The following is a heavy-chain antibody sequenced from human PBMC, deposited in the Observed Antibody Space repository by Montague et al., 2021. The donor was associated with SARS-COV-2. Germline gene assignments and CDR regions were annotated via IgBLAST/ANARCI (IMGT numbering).Heavy chain of an antibody. V-gene: IGHV4-34*01. CDR2: INHSGNT. Sequence: SETLSLTCTVSGGSFSDYHWSWIRQPSGQGLEWIGEINHSGNTNXXPSLKSRVTISRDTSKSQFSLKLSSVTAADTAVYYCARGLTDTSMIVVVLLGASHYFDSWGQGTLVTVSS. CDR3: ARGLTDTSMIVVVLLGASHYFDS. D-gene: IGHD3-22*01. J-gene: IGHJ4*02. CDR1: GGSFSDYH.